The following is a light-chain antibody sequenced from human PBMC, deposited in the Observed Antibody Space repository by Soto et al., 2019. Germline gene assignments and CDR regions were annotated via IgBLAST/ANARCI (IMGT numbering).Light chain of an antibody. CDR3: SSYRSSNTVV. J-gene: IGLJ2*01. CDR1: SSDIGGYDY. V-gene: IGLV2-14*01. CDR2: EVT. Sequence: QSALTLHASVSGSPGQSITISCTGTSSDIGGYDYVSWFQQHPGKAPKLMLYEVTNRPSGVSNRVSGSKSGNTASLTISGLQAEDDAHYYCSSYRSSNTVVFGGGTKLTVL.